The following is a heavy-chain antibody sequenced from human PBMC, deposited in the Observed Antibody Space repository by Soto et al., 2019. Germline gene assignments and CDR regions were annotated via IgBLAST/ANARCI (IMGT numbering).Heavy chain of an antibody. CDR3: ARDFSGSYYRLNHPHAFDI. CDR2: ISSSSSTI. CDR1: GFTFSSYS. Sequence: GGSLRLSCAASGFTFSSYSMNWVRQAPGKGLEWVSYISSSSSTIYYADSVKGRFTISRDNAKNSLYLQMNSLRDEDTAVYYCARDFSGSYYRLNHPHAFDIWGQGTMVTVSS. J-gene: IGHJ3*02. D-gene: IGHD1-26*01. V-gene: IGHV3-48*02.